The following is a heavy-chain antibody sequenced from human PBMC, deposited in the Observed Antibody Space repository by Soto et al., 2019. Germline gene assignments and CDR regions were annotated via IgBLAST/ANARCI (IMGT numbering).Heavy chain of an antibody. J-gene: IGHJ5*02. CDR2: IYGSGNT. V-gene: IGHV4-61*01. Sequence: PSETLSLTCTVSGTSLNSGTNYWNWVRQPPGKALEWIGYIYGSGNTKYNPSLKSRVTISQDTSKNQVSLKMNSVTATDTAMYYCAGDWGTYWFAPSGQGILVTVSS. D-gene: IGHD7-27*01. CDR1: GTSLNSGTNY. CDR3: AGDWGTYWFAP.